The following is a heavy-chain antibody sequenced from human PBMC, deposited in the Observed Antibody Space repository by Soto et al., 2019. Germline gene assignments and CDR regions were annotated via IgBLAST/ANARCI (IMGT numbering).Heavy chain of an antibody. J-gene: IGHJ4*02. CDR2: ISAYNGNT. CDR1: GYTSTSYG. CDR3: AREQTDYGDPLGSDY. V-gene: IGHV1-18*01. Sequence: GASVKVSCKASGYTSTSYGISWVRQAPGQGLEWMGWISAYNGNTNYAQKLQGRVTMTTDTSTSTAYMELRSLRSDDTAVYYCAREQTDYGDPLGSDYWGQGTLVTVSS. D-gene: IGHD4-17*01.